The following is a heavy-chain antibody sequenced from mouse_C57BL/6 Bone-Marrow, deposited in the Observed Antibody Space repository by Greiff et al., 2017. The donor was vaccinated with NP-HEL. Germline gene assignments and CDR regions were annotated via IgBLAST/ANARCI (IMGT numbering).Heavy chain of an antibody. D-gene: IGHD1-1*01. CDR3: ARSLYYYGRSYLWYFDV. J-gene: IGHJ1*03. Sequence: EVQLVESGGGLVQPGGSLSLSCAASGFTFTDYYMSWVRQPPGKALEWLGFIRNKANGYTTEYSASVKGRFTISRDNSQRILYLQMNARRAEDSATYYCARSLYYYGRSYLWYFDVWGTGTTVTVSS. CDR1: GFTFTDYY. CDR2: IRNKANGYTT. V-gene: IGHV7-3*01.